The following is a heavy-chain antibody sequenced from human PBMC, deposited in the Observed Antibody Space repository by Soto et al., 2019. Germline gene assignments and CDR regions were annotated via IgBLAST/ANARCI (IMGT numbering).Heavy chain of an antibody. CDR3: AKDRQPDGIWPFDH. J-gene: IGHJ4*02. Sequence: PGGSLRLSCAASGFTFSTYAMSWVRQAPGKGLEWVSGLFGNGGGISYGDSVKGRFTISRDNSNNMLYLQMHSLRVEDTAVYYCAKDRQPDGIWPFDHWGQGTLVTVSS. CDR2: LFGNGGGI. D-gene: IGHD1-20*01. CDR1: GFTFSTYA. V-gene: IGHV3-23*01.